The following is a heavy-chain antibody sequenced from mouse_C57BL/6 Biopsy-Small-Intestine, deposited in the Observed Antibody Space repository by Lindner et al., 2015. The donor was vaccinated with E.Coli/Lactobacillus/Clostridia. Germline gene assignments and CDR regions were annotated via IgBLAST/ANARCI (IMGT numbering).Heavy chain of an antibody. CDR1: GYSFTAYN. D-gene: IGHD3-1*01. V-gene: IGHV1S135*01. CDR2: IDPNNGAT. CDR3: ARQLGLGAWFAY. Sequence: VQLQESGPELVKPGASVKMSCKASGYSFTAYNMHWVKQSHGKSFEWIGYIDPNNGATRYNQKFKGKATLTVDKSSNTAYMQLNSLTSEDSAVYYCARQLGLGAWFAYWGQGTLVTVSA. J-gene: IGHJ3*01.